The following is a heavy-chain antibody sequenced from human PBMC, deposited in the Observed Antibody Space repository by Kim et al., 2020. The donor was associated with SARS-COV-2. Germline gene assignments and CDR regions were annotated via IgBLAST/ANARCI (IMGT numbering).Heavy chain of an antibody. Sequence: ASVKVSCKASGYTFTSYGISWVRQAPGQGLEWMGWISAYNGNTNYAQKLQGRVTMTTDTSTSTAYMELRSLRSDDTAVYYCARELGVVRYGGIYFDYWGQGTLVTVSS. V-gene: IGHV1-18*01. D-gene: IGHD3-16*01. CDR3: ARELGVVRYGGIYFDY. CDR1: GYTFTSYG. CDR2: ISAYNGNT. J-gene: IGHJ4*02.